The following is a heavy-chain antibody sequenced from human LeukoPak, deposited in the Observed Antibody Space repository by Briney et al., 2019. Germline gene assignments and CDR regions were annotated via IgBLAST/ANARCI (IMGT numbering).Heavy chain of an antibody. CDR3: AKAILLYYDSSGYSFDF. V-gene: IGHV3-30*18. CDR2: ISYDGSNK. J-gene: IGHJ5*01. Sequence: TGRSLRLSCAASGFTFSSHGMHWVRQAPGKGLEWVAIISYDGSNKYYTDSVKGRFTISRDNSKNTVYLQMNSLRAEDTAVYYCAKAILLYYDSSGYSFDFWGQGTLVTVSS. CDR1: GFTFSSHG. D-gene: IGHD3-22*01.